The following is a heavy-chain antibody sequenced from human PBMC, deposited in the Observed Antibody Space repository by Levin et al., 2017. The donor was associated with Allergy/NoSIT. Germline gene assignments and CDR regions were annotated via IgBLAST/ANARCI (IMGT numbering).Heavy chain of an antibody. CDR1: GFTFSNYG. CDR3: ATDGGSYANSGMDG. D-gene: IGHD1-26*01. CDR2: IWYDGSNK. Sequence: GGSLRLSCAASGFTFSNYGMHWVRQAPGKGLEWVAVIWYDGSNKFYADSVKGRFTISRDNSKNTLYLQMNSLRAEDTAVYYCATDGGSYANSGMDGWGQGTTVIVSS. V-gene: IGHV3-33*01. J-gene: IGHJ6*02.